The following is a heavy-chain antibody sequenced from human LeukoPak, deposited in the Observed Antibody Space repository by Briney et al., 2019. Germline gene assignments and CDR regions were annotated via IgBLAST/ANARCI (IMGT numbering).Heavy chain of an antibody. D-gene: IGHD2-8*01. CDR1: GYTFTSYG. CDR3: ARTGYCTNGVCYIGLYYFDY. J-gene: IGHJ4*02. Sequence: ASVKVSCKASGYTFTSYGISWVRQAPGQGLEWMGWISAYNGNTNYAQKLQGRVTMTTDTSTSTAYMELRSLRSDDTAVYYCARTGYCTNGVCYIGLYYFDYWGQGTLVTVSS. V-gene: IGHV1-18*01. CDR2: ISAYNGNT.